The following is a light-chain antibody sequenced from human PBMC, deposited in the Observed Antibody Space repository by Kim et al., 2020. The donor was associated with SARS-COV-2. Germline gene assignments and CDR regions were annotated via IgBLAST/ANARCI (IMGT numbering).Light chain of an antibody. CDR1: SHDVGGYTY. CDR2: DVS. CDR3: CSYAGSYTV. J-gene: IGLJ2*01. V-gene: IGLV2-11*03. Sequence: PGQSVTIACTGTSHDVGGYTYVSWYQQHPGKAPTLMIYDVSNRPSGVPDRFSGSKSGNTASLTISGLQPEDEADYYCCSYAGSYTVFGGGTQLTVL.